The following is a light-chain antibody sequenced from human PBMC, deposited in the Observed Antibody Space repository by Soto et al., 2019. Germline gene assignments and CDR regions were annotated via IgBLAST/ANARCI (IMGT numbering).Light chain of an antibody. J-gene: IGKJ2*01. CDR3: QQYNNWPYT. V-gene: IGKV3-15*01. CDR1: QSVGRN. Sequence: EIVMTQSPVALSVSPGERAALSCRASQSVGRNFAWYQQRPGQAPRVLIYGTSTRATGVPARFSGSGSGTDFTLTNSSLQSEDFAVYYCQQYNNWPYTFGQGTRLEIK. CDR2: GTS.